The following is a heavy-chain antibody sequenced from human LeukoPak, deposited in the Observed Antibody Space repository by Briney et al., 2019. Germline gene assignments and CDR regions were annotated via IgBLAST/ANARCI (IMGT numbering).Heavy chain of an antibody. Sequence: PGRSLRPSCAASGFTFSSYGMHWVRQAPGKGLEWVAVISYDGSNKYYADSVKGRFTISRDNSKNTLYLQMNSLRAEDTAVYYCAKDHGEAWDPMDVWGQGTTVTVSS. V-gene: IGHV3-30*18. CDR2: ISYDGSNK. CDR1: GFTFSSYG. CDR3: AKDHGEAWDPMDV. D-gene: IGHD3-10*01. J-gene: IGHJ6*02.